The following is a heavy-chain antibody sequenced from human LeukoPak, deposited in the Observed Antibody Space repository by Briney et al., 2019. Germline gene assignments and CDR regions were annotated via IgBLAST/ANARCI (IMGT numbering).Heavy chain of an antibody. CDR1: GYTFSSYS. CDR2: ISSTSTYI. Sequence: PGGSLRLSCAASGYTFSSYSMNWVRQAPGKGLEWVSSISSTSTYIYYADSVKGRFTISRDNAKNSLYLQMNSLRAEDTAVYYCARWGGSSPPGYYFDYWGQGTLVTVSS. CDR3: ARWGGSSPPGYYFDY. D-gene: IGHD1-26*01. V-gene: IGHV3-21*01. J-gene: IGHJ4*02.